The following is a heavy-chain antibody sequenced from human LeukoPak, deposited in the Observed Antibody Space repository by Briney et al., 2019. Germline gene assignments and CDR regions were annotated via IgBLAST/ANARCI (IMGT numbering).Heavy chain of an antibody. CDR1: GFTFSSYA. V-gene: IGHV3-23*01. Sequence: PGGSLRLSWAASGFTFSSYAMSWVRQAPGKGLEWVSAISGSGGSTYYADSVKGRFTISRDNSKNTLYLQMNSLRAEDTAVYYCAKFEGDDYGDYGHYWGQGTLVTVSS. CDR3: AKFEGDDYGDYGHY. J-gene: IGHJ4*02. CDR2: ISGSGGST. D-gene: IGHD4-17*01.